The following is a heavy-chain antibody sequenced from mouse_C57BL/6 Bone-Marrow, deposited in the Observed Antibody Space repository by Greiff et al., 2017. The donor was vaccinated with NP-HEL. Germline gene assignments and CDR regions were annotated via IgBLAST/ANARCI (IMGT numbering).Heavy chain of an antibody. CDR2: ISSGGSYT. Sequence: EVKVVESGGDLVKPGGSLKLSCAASGFTFSSYGMSWVRQTPDKRLEWVATISSGGSYTYYPDSVKGRFTISRDNAKNTLYLQMSSLKSEDTAMYYCARREDYYGSSYEWYFDVWGTGTTVTVSS. CDR1: GFTFSSYG. V-gene: IGHV5-6*02. CDR3: ARREDYYGSSYEWYFDV. J-gene: IGHJ1*03. D-gene: IGHD1-1*01.